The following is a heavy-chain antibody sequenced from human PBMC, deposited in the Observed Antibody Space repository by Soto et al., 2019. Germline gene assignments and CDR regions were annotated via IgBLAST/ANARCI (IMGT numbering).Heavy chain of an antibody. CDR1: GFTFSSYA. Sequence: GGSLRLSCAASGFTFSSYAMSWVRQAPGKGLEWVSAISGSGGSTYYADSVKGRFTISRDNSKNTLYLQMNSLRAEDTAVYYCADSSGYYAIESYFQHWGQGTLVTVSS. V-gene: IGHV3-23*01. D-gene: IGHD3-22*01. CDR3: ADSSGYYAIESYFQH. CDR2: ISGSGGST. J-gene: IGHJ1*01.